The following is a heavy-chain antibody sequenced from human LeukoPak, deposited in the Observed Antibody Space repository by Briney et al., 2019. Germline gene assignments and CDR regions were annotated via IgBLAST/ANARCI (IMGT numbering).Heavy chain of an antibody. CDR3: ARAESRLWFGELGH. J-gene: IGHJ4*02. CDR1: GFTFDDYG. V-gene: IGHV3-20*04. CDR2: INWNGGST. D-gene: IGHD3-10*01. Sequence: PGGSLRLSCAASGFTFDDYGMSWVRQAPGKGLEWVSGINWNGGSTGYADSVKGRFTISRDNAKNSLYLQMNSLRAEVTALYYCARAESRLWFGELGHWGQGTLVTVSS.